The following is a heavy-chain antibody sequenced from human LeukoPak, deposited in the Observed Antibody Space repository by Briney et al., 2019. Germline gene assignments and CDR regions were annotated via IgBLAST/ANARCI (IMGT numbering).Heavy chain of an antibody. CDR1: GFTFSSYA. D-gene: IGHD1-26*01. J-gene: IGHJ4*02. CDR2: ISSSSSYI. Sequence: GGSLRLSCAASGFTFSSYAMSWVRQAPGKGLEWVSSISSSSSYIYYADSVKGRFTISRDNAKNSLYLQMNSLRAEDTAVYYCARDLMSGSLSGYWGQGTLVTVSS. V-gene: IGHV3-21*01. CDR3: ARDLMSGSLSGY.